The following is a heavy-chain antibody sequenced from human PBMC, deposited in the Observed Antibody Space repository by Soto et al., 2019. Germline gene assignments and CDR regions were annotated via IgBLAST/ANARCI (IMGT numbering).Heavy chain of an antibody. Sequence: SETLSLTCAVYGGSFSGYYWSWIRQPPGKGLEWIGEINHSGSTNYNPSLKSRVTISVDTSKNQFSLKLSSATAADTAVYYCARWVGATFYYYYGMDVWGQGTTVTVSS. CDR3: ARWVGATFYYYYGMDV. J-gene: IGHJ6*02. CDR2: INHSGST. CDR1: GGSFSGYY. D-gene: IGHD1-26*01. V-gene: IGHV4-34*01.